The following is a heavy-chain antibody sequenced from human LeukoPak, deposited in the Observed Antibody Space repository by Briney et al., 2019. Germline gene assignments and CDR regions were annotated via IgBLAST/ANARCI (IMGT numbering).Heavy chain of an antibody. CDR1: GFTFSSYA. Sequence: GGSLRLSCAASGFTFSSYAMHWVRQAPGKGLEWVAVTSYDGSNKYYADSVKGRFTISRDNSKNTLYLQMNSLRAEDTAVYYCAREDYGDYAVYFQHWGQGTLVTVSS. V-gene: IGHV3-30*04. CDR2: TSYDGSNK. J-gene: IGHJ1*01. D-gene: IGHD4-17*01. CDR3: AREDYGDYAVYFQH.